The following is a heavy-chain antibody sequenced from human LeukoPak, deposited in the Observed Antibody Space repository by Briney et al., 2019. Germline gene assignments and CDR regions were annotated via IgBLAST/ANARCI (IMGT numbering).Heavy chain of an antibody. Sequence: GGSLRLSCAASGSTFSSYAMHWVRQAPGKGLEWVAVISYDGSNKYYADSVKGRFTISRDNSKNTLYLQMNSLRAEDTAVYYCARSSYSGYDSEIDYWGQGTLVTVSS. D-gene: IGHD5-12*01. J-gene: IGHJ4*02. CDR3: ARSSYSGYDSEIDY. CDR2: ISYDGSNK. V-gene: IGHV3-30*04. CDR1: GSTFSSYA.